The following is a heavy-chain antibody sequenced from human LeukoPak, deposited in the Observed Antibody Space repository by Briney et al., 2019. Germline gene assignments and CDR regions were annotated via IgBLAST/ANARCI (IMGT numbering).Heavy chain of an antibody. V-gene: IGHV3-74*01. CDR1: GFTFSSYA. D-gene: IGHD4/OR15-4a*01. Sequence: GGSLRLSCAASGFTFSSYAMSWVRQAPGKGLEWVSRINSDGSRISYADSVKGRFTISRDNAKNTLYLQVNSLRAEDTAVYYCAREGAHDAFDIWGQGTMVTVPS. CDR2: INSDGSRI. CDR3: AREGAHDAFDI. J-gene: IGHJ3*02.